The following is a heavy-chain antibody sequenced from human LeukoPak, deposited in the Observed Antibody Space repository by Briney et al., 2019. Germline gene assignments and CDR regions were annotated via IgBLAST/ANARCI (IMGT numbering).Heavy chain of an antibody. CDR1: GGSISTYY. CDR2: IHSSGTT. Sequence: PSETLSLTCTVSGGSISTYYWSWIRQPAGKGLEWIGRIHSSGTTHYNPSLRSRVTLSIDTSKNRFSRKLSSVTAADTAVYYCGRLNLPAVSGAFDYWGQGTLVTVSS. J-gene: IGHJ4*02. V-gene: IGHV4-4*07. D-gene: IGHD2-2*01. CDR3: GRLNLPAVSGAFDY.